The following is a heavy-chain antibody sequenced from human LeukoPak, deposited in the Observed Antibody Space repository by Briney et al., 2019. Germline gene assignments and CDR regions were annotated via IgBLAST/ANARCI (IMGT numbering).Heavy chain of an antibody. D-gene: IGHD3-9*01. J-gene: IGHJ4*02. CDR1: GGSFSGYY. V-gene: IGHV4-34*01. Sequence: PSETLSLTRAVYGGSFSGYYWSWIRQPPGKGLEWLGEINHSGSTNYNPYLKSRVTISVDTSKNQFSLKLSTVAAADTAVYYCASSTWLVIDYWGQGTLVTVSS. CDR3: ASSTWLVIDY. CDR2: INHSGST.